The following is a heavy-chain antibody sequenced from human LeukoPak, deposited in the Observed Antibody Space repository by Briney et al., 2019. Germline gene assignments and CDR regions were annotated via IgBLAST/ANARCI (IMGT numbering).Heavy chain of an antibody. V-gene: IGHV1-2*02. D-gene: IGHD3-22*01. CDR3: ARSYYDSSGYPNAFDI. J-gene: IGHJ3*02. CDR2: INPNSGGT. Sequence: GASVKVSCKASGYTFTSSGISWVRQAPGQGLEWMGWINPNSGGTNYAQKFQGRVTMTRDTSISTAYMELSRLRSDDTAVYYCARSYYDSSGYPNAFDIWGQGTMVTVSS. CDR1: GYTFTSSG.